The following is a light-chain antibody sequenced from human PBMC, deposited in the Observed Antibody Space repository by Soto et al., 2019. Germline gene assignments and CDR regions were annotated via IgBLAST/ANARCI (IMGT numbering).Light chain of an antibody. V-gene: IGLV1-44*01. CDR2: RTD. CDR1: TSNFGTKT. Sequence: QSVLTQPPSASGTPGQKVTISCSGTTSNFGTKTVSWYQQLPGAAPKLLIYRTDQLSSGVPDRFSGSKSGTSASLAISVLRSEDEAYYFCASWDDVLHGPLFGGGTKLTVL. J-gene: IGLJ2*01. CDR3: ASWDDVLHGPL.